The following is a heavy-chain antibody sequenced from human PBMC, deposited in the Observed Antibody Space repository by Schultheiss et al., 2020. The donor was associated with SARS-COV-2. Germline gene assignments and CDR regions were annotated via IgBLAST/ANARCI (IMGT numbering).Heavy chain of an antibody. V-gene: IGHV3-7*01. CDR1: GFTFSSYW. CDR2: IKQDGSKK. CDR3: ARGRITMVRGVIITQYYFDY. J-gene: IGHJ4*02. D-gene: IGHD3-10*01. Sequence: GGSLRLSCAASGFTFSSYWMSWVRQAPGKGLEWVANIKQDGSKKYYVDSVKGRFTISRDNAKNSLYLQMNSLRAEDTAVYYCARGRITMVRGVIITQYYFDYWGQGTLVTVSS.